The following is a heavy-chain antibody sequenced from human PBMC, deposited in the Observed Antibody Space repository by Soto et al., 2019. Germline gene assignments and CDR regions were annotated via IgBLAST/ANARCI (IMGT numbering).Heavy chain of an antibody. CDR1: GGSFSGYY. CDR2: INHSGST. J-gene: IGHJ5*02. Sequence: SETLSLTCAVYGGSFSGYYWSWIRQPPGKGLEWIGEINHSGSTNYNPSLKSRVTISVDTSKNQFSLKLSSVTAADTAVYYCARCCYGVNGGWFDPWGQGTLVTVSS. CDR3: ARCCYGVNGGWFDP. D-gene: IGHD2-15*01. V-gene: IGHV4-34*01.